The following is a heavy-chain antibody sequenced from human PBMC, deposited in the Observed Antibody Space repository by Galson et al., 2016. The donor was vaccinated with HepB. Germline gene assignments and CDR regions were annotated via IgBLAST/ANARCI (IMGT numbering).Heavy chain of an antibody. Sequence: SLRLSCAASGFTFTRYWMSWVRQAPGKGLEWVANINEDGSEENYVDSVRGRFTISRDNAKNSLYLQMSRLRTGDTALYYCVKEPDYDVQWGQGTRVTVS. V-gene: IGHV3-7*01. D-gene: IGHD3-22*01. CDR2: INEDGSEE. CDR3: VKEPDYDVQ. CDR1: GFTFTRYW. J-gene: IGHJ4*02.